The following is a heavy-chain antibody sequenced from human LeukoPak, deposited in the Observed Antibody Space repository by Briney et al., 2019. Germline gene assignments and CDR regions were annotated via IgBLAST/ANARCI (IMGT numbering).Heavy chain of an antibody. V-gene: IGHV4-31*03. Sequence: SQTLSLTCTVSGGSISSGGYYWSCIRQRPGKGLEWIGYISYSGSTYYNSSLKSRVTRSVDTSKNQLSLKLSSVTAADTAVYYCAISYDYGRGPMDVWGKGTTVTVSS. D-gene: IGHD3-16*01. CDR2: ISYSGST. CDR1: GGSISSGGYY. CDR3: AISYDYGRGPMDV. J-gene: IGHJ6*03.